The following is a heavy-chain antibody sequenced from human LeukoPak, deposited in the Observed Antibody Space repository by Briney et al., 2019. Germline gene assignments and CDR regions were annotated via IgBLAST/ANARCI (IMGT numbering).Heavy chain of an antibody. CDR2: ISSSGSTI. J-gene: IGHJ3*02. Sequence: GGSLRLSCAASGFTFSDYYMSWIRQAPGKGLEWVSYISSSGSTISYADSVKGRFTISRDNAKNSLYLQMDSLRAEDTAVYYCTTDWIAAADYDAFDIWGQGTMVTVSS. V-gene: IGHV3-11*01. CDR3: TTDWIAAADYDAFDI. CDR1: GFTFSDYY. D-gene: IGHD6-13*01.